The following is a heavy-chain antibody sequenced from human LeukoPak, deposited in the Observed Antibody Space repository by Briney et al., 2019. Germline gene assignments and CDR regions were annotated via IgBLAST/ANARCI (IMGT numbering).Heavy chain of an antibody. J-gene: IGHJ5*02. CDR3: ARDRGDNWFDP. Sequence: EASVKVSFKASGGTFISYAISWVRQAPGQGLEWMGGIIPIFGTANYAQKFQGRVTITADKSTSTAYMELSSLRSEDTAVYYCARDRGDNWFDPWGQGTLVTVSS. CDR2: IIPIFGTA. CDR1: GGTFISYA. D-gene: IGHD3-10*01. V-gene: IGHV1-69*06.